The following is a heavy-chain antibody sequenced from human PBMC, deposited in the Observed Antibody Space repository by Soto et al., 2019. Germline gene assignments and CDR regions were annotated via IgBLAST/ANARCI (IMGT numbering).Heavy chain of an antibody. J-gene: IGHJ4*02. CDR1: GGSISRYY. CDR2: IYYSGNT. V-gene: IGHV4-59*01. Sequence: SETLSLTCTVSGGSISRYYWSWIRQPPGKGLEWIGYIYYSGNTNYNPSLKSRVAMSVDTSKNQFSLKLSSVTAADTAVYYCARSAYYDSGSYYYYFDYWGQGTLVTVSS. CDR3: ARSAYYDSGSYYYYFDY. D-gene: IGHD3-10*01.